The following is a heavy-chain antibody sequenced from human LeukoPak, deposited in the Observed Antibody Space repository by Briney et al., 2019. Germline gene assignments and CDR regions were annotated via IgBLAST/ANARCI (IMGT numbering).Heavy chain of an antibody. D-gene: IGHD4-11*01. CDR3: ARTPWNSYSFDY. CDR2: ISSSSSYI. CDR1: GFTFSSYS. Sequence: GGSLRLSCAASGFTFSSYSMNWVRQAPGKGLEWVSSISSSSSYIYYADSVKGRFTISRDNAKNSLYLQMNSLRAEDTAVYYCARTPWNSYSFDYWGQGTLVTVSS. J-gene: IGHJ4*02. V-gene: IGHV3-21*01.